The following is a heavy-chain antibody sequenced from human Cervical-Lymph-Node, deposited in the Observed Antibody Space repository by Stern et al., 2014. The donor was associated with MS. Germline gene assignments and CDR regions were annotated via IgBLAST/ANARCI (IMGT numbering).Heavy chain of an antibody. Sequence: QVQLVQSESELKKPGASVTVSCKASGYTFTASSMNWVRQAPGQGLEWMGWINTATGDPTYARDFTGRFVFSLDTSATTAYLHISILEAADTAIYYCARGDWFDPWGQGTLVTVSS. CDR1: GYTFTASS. CDR2: INTATGDP. V-gene: IGHV7-4-1*02. J-gene: IGHJ5*02. CDR3: ARGDWFDP.